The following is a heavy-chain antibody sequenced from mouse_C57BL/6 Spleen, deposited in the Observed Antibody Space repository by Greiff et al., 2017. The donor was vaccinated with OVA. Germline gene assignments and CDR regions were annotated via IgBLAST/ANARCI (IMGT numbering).Heavy chain of an antibody. D-gene: IGHD1-2*01. J-gene: IGHJ3*01. CDR2: ISYSGST. CDR3: ARDGSKGFAY. V-gene: IGHV3-1*01. Sequence: EVQLQESGPGMVKPSQSLSLTCTVTGYSITSGYDWHWIRHFPGNKLEWMGYISYSGSTNYNPSLKSRISITHDTSKNHFFLKLNSVTTEDTATYYCARDGSKGFAYWGQGTLVTVSA. CDR1: GYSITSGYD.